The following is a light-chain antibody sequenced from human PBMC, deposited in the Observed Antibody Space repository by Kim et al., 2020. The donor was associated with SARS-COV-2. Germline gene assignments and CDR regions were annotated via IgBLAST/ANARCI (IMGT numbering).Light chain of an antibody. CDR1: QIINTY. CDR2: QAS. Sequence: ASVGDRGTITCRASQIINTYLAWYQQKPGKAPDLLIYQASSLQIGVPSRFSGSGSGTEFTLTINSLQPDDFATYYCQHYIRFPYTFGQGTKLEI. V-gene: IGKV1-5*03. J-gene: IGKJ2*01. CDR3: QHYIRFPYT.